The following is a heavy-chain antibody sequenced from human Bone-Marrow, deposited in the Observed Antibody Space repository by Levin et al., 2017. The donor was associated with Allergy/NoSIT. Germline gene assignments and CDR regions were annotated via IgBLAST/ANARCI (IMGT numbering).Heavy chain of an antibody. CDR3: ARGIGWFGELLGY. Sequence: GESLKISCAASGFTFSSYWMHWVRQAPGKGLVWVSRINSDGSSTSYADSVKGRFTISRDNAKNTLYLQMNSLRAEDTAVYYCARGIGWFGELLGYWGQGTLVTVSS. D-gene: IGHD3-10*01. CDR1: GFTFSSYW. CDR2: INSDGSST. J-gene: IGHJ4*02. V-gene: IGHV3-74*01.